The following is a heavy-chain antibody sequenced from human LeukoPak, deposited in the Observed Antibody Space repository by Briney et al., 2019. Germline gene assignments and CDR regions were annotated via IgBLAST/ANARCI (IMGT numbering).Heavy chain of an antibody. CDR1: GYSFTSYW. Sequence: GESLKISCKGSGYSFTSYWIGWVRQMPGKGLEWMGIIYPGDSDTRYSPSFQGQVTISADKSISTAYLQWSSLKASDTAMYYCARLPVSWSGANYYYYYMDVWGKGTTVTVSS. CDR2: IYPGDSDT. V-gene: IGHV5-51*01. D-gene: IGHD3-10*01. CDR3: ARLPVSWSGANYYYYYMDV. J-gene: IGHJ6*03.